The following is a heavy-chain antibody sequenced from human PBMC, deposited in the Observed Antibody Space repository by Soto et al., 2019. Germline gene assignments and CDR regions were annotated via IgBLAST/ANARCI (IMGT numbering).Heavy chain of an antibody. D-gene: IGHD3-3*01. CDR3: ARKVGAPYDFWSAAFGGFDP. CDR2: IIPIFGTA. J-gene: IGHJ5*02. V-gene: IGHV1-69*12. Sequence: QVQLVQSGAEVKKPGSSVKVSCKASGGTFSSYAISWVRQAPGQGLEWMGGIIPIFGTANYAQKFQGRVTITADEATSTAYMELSSLRSEDTAVYYCARKVGAPYDFWSAAFGGFDPWGQGTLLTVSS. CDR1: GGTFSSYA.